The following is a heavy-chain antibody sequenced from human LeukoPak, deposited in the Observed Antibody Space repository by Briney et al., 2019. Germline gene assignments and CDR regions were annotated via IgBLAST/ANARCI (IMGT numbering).Heavy chain of an antibody. CDR1: GFTFSTSW. D-gene: IGHD6-19*01. V-gene: IGHV3-7*03. J-gene: IGHJ4*02. CDR3: AKGAALDSSGWYK. CDR2: IKKDGSES. Sequence: PGGSLRLSCAASGFTFSTSWMSWVRQVPGKGLEWVANIKKDGSESYYVDSVKGRFTISRDNAKNSLYLQMNSLRAEDTAVYYCAKGAALDSSGWYKWGQGTLVAVSS.